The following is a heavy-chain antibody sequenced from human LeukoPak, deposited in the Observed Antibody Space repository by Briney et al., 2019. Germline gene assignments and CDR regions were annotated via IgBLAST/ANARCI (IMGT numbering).Heavy chain of an antibody. Sequence: GGSLRLSCAASGFTFSSYAMSWVRQAPGKGLEWVSAISGRGGSTYYADSVKGRFTISRDNSKNTLYLQMNSLRAEDTGVYYCAKDEAMLNFDYWGQGTLVTVSS. D-gene: IGHD2-2*01. V-gene: IGHV3-23*01. CDR3: AKDEAMLNFDY. CDR2: ISGRGGST. J-gene: IGHJ4*02. CDR1: GFTFSSYA.